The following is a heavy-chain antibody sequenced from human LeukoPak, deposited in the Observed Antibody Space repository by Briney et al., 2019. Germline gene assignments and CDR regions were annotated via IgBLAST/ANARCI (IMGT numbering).Heavy chain of an antibody. D-gene: IGHD3-22*01. Sequence: ASVKVSCKVSGYTFTGYYMHWVRQAPGEGLEWMGWINPNSGNTGYAQKFQGRVTMTRNTSISTAYMELSSLRSEDTAVYYCARGVRASMYYYDSSGPGYFDYWGQGTLVTVSS. CDR1: GYTFTGYY. V-gene: IGHV1-8*02. CDR3: ARGVRASMYYYDSSGPGYFDY. J-gene: IGHJ4*02. CDR2: INPNSGNT.